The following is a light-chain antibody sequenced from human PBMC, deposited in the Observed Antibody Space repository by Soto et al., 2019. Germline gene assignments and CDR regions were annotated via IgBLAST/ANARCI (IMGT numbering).Light chain of an antibody. CDR1: ASNIGNNS. V-gene: IGLV1-51*01. CDR3: GTWDTSLPACV. Sequence: QSVLTQPPSVSAAPGQRVTISCSGSASNIGNNSVSWYQPLPGAAPKLLIYDDNNRPSGIPDRFSGSKSGTSATLGITGLQTGDEADYYCGTWDTSLPACVFGPGTQLTVL. J-gene: IGLJ7*01. CDR2: DDN.